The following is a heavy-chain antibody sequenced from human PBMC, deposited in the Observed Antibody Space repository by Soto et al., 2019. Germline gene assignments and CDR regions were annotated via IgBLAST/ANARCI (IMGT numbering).Heavy chain of an antibody. J-gene: IGHJ4*02. V-gene: IGHV3-23*01. Sequence: GGSLRLSCAASGFTFSNYAMNWVRQAPGKGLEWVSGISGGSGDSTFYADSVKGWFTISRDNSKNTLHLQMNSLRTEDTAVYYCAKNQPSWATRAAFDYWGQGTLVTVSS. CDR1: GFTFSNYA. D-gene: IGHD2-2*01. CDR2: ISGGSGDST. CDR3: AKNQPSWATRAAFDY.